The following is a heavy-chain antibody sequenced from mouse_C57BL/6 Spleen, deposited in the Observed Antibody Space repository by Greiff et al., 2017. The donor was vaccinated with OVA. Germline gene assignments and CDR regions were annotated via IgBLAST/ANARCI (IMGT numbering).Heavy chain of an antibody. CDR3: ARHGDYSNFSWFAY. CDR2: ISSGGSYT. V-gene: IGHV5-6*01. D-gene: IGHD2-5*01. J-gene: IGHJ3*01. CDR1: GFTFSSYG. Sequence: EVKLMESGGDLVKPGGSLKLSCAASGFTFSSYGVSWVRQTPDKRLEWVATISSGGSYTYYPDSVKGRFTISRDNAKNTLYLQMSSLKSEDTAMYYCARHGDYSNFSWFAYWGQGTLVTVSA.